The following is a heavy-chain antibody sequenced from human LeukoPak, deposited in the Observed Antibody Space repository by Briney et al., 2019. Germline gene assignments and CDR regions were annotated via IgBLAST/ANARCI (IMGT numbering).Heavy chain of an antibody. D-gene: IGHD4-17*01. CDR2: ISGNGVGT. CDR1: GFTFSSYT. V-gene: IGHV3-23*01. CDR3: ARDPNGDYIGAFEI. Sequence: GGSLRLSCVASGFTFSSYTMNWVRQAPGKGLEWVSAISGNGVGTYYADSVKGRFTISRDNSWNTLYLQMSSLRAEDTAVYYCARDPNGDYIGAFEIWGQGTMVTVSS. J-gene: IGHJ3*02.